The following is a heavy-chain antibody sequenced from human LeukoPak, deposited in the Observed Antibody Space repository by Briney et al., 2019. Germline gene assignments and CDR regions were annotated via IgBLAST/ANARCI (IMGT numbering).Heavy chain of an antibody. Sequence: GASVKVSCKASEYTFTTYDINWVRQATGQGLEWMGWMNPKSGNTGYAQKFQGRVTMTRNTSISTAYMELSSLRSEDTVVYYCARRSSAQRPPRTMDVWGQGTTVTVSS. V-gene: IGHV1-8*01. J-gene: IGHJ6*02. CDR2: MNPKSGNT. CDR3: ARRSSAQRPPRTMDV. CDR1: EYTFTTYD. D-gene: IGHD6-25*01.